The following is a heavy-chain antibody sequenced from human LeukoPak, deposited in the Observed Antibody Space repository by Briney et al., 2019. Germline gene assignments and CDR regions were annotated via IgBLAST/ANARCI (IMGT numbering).Heavy chain of an antibody. J-gene: IGHJ4*02. Sequence: PGGSLRLSCAASGFTFSGYAMTWVRQAPGKGLEWVSTIGVSGGSTFYADSVKGRFTISRDNAKNSLYLQMNSLRAEDTAVYYCARDFEDGYNYNDYWGQGTLVTVSS. CDR3: ARDFEDGYNYNDY. V-gene: IGHV3-23*01. CDR2: IGVSGGST. D-gene: IGHD5-24*01. CDR1: GFTFSGYA.